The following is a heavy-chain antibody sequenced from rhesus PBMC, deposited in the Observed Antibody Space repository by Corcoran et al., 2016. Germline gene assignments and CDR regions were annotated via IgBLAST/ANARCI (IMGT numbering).Heavy chain of an antibody. CDR2: FGGSKSTP. CDR1: GASITSHTW. D-gene: IGHD3-28*01. J-gene: IGHJ3*01. CDR3: AIQFYNSGDFPIEDAFDF. Sequence: QVQLQESGPGLVQPSETLSLTCTVSGASITSHTWWRWIRQPPGKGLEWIGNFGGSKSTPYYNPPHNSRVTISKDTAKNQFSLKVSAVTAADTAMYYCAIQFYNSGDFPIEDAFDFGGQGLRVIVSS. V-gene: IGHV4-65*02.